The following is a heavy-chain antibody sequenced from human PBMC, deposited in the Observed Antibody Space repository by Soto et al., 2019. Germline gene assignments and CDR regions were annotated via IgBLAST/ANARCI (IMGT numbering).Heavy chain of an antibody. CDR2: INPGGGSK. D-gene: IGHD6-13*01. Sequence: ASVKVSCKXSGYTFTSYYIHWVRQASGQGLEWMGAINPGGGSKTYAQQFQGRVTMTRDASTSTVFMELSSLRSEDTAVYYCARDRGRAAAGEYYYYGMDVWGQGTTVTVSS. J-gene: IGHJ6*02. V-gene: IGHV1-46*01. CDR3: ARDRGRAAAGEYYYYGMDV. CDR1: GYTFTSYY.